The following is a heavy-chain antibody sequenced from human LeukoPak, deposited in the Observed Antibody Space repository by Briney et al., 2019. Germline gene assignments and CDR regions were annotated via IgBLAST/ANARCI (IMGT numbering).Heavy chain of an antibody. Sequence: PGGSLRLSCAASGFTFDDYAMHWVRQAPGKGLEWVSGISWNSGSIGYADSVKGRFTISRDNSRNTVYLQMNSPRAEDTAIYYCARESSPGDMTYDYWDQGTLVTVSS. V-gene: IGHV3-9*01. CDR1: GFTFDDYA. CDR3: ARESSPGDMTYDY. CDR2: ISWNSGSI. J-gene: IGHJ4*02. D-gene: IGHD3-9*01.